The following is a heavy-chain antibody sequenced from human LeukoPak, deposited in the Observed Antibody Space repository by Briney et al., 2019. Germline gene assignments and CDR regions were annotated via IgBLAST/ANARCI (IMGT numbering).Heavy chain of an antibody. CDR1: GFTFSSYA. D-gene: IGHD6-19*01. V-gene: IGHV3-23*01. J-gene: IGHJ4*02. Sequence: PGGSRTLSCAASGFTFSSYAMSWVRQAPGKGLEWVSAISGSGGSTYYADSVKGRFTISRDNSKHTLYLQMNSLRAEDTAVYYCAARYSSGWLYFDYWGQGTLVTVSS. CDR3: AARYSSGWLYFDY. CDR2: ISGSGGST.